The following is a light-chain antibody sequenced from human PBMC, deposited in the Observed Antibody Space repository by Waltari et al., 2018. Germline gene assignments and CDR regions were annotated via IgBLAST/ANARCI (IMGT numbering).Light chain of an antibody. Sequence: QSALPQPASGSGSPGKSSTTPCTGTSIHVGGYNIVSWYKQYPGTAPKVLIFHVCNRPSGVSDRFSGSKSANTASLTISGLQAEDEADYYCSSYTSSRTYVFGTGTKVTVL. V-gene: IGLV2-14*03. CDR1: SIHVGGYNI. J-gene: IGLJ1*01. CDR2: HVC. CDR3: SSYTSSRTYV.